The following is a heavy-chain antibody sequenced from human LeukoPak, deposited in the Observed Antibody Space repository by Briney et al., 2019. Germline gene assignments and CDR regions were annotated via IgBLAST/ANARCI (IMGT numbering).Heavy chain of an antibody. J-gene: IGHJ5*02. CDR2: IYHSGST. D-gene: IGHD2-15*01. CDR3: ARDGGGYCSGGSCYAPTNNWFDP. Sequence: SETLSLTCTVSGYSISSGYYWGWIRQPPGKGLEWIGIIYHSGSTYYNPSLKSRVTISVDTSKNQFSLKLSSVTAADTAVYYCARDGGGYCSGGSCYAPTNNWFDPWGQGTLVTVSS. V-gene: IGHV4-38-2*02. CDR1: GYSISSGYY.